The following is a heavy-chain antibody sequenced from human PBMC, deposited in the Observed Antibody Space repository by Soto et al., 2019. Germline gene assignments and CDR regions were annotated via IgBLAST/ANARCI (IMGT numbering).Heavy chain of an antibody. CDR3: ASTVSPNDSSGYAKMYYVDY. J-gene: IGHJ4*02. CDR2: IIPIFGTA. V-gene: IGHV1-69*13. D-gene: IGHD3-22*01. CDR1: GGTFSSYA. Sequence: SLKVSCKASGGTFSSYAISWVRQAPGQGLERMGGIIPIFGTANYAQKFQGRVTITADESTSTAYMELSSLRSEDTAVYYCASTVSPNDSSGYAKMYYVDYWGQGTLVTVSS.